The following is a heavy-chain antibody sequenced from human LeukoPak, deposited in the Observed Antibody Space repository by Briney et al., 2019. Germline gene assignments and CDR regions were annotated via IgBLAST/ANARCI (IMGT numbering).Heavy chain of an antibody. V-gene: IGHV1-18*01. CDR3: ASFRNYYDSSGYSDYYFDY. J-gene: IGHJ4*02. Sequence: ASVKVSCKASGYTFTSYGISWVRQAPGQGLEWTGWISAYNGNTNYAQKLQGRVTMTTDTSTSTAYMELRSLRSDDTAVYYCASFRNYYDSSGYSDYYFDYWGQGTLVTVSS. CDR1: GYTFTSYG. CDR2: ISAYNGNT. D-gene: IGHD3-22*01.